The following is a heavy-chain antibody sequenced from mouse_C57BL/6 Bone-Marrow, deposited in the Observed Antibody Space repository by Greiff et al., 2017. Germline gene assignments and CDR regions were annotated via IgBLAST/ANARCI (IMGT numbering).Heavy chain of an antibody. J-gene: IGHJ1*03. Sequence: EVKLMESGGGLVQPGGSLKLSCAASGFTFSDYYMYWVRQTPEKRLEWVAYISNGGGSTYYPDTVKGRFTISSDNAKNTLYLQMSRLKSEDTAMYYCARRDYGNYWYFDVWGTGTTVTVSS. CDR3: ARRDYGNYWYFDV. V-gene: IGHV5-12*01. D-gene: IGHD2-1*01. CDR2: ISNGGGST. CDR1: GFTFSDYY.